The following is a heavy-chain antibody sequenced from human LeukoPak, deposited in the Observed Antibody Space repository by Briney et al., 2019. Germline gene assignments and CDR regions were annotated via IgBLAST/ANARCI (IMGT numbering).Heavy chain of an antibody. J-gene: IGHJ4*02. CDR3: ARDTLNGPFVTSLDY. Sequence: GGSLRLSCAASGFTFSSYAMHWVRQAPGKGLEWVAVISYDGSNKYYADSVKGRFTMSRDNAKNLLFLQLDSLRAEDTAVYYCARDTLNGPFVTSLDYWGQGALVTVSS. CDR2: ISYDGSNK. CDR1: GFTFSSYA. D-gene: IGHD3-9*01. V-gene: IGHV3-30-3*01.